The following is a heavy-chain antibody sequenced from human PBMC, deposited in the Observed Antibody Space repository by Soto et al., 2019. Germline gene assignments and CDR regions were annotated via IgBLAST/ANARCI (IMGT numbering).Heavy chain of an antibody. V-gene: IGHV1-18*01. CDR3: ARDLGYCSGGSCLYDNAFDI. D-gene: IGHD2-15*01. Sequence: QVQLVQSGAEVKKPGASVKVACKASGYTFTSYGISWVRQAPGQGLEWMGWTSAYTGNTNYAQKLQGRVTMTTDTATSTAYMELRSLRSDDTAVYYCARDLGYCSGGSCLYDNAFDIWGQGTMVTVSS. CDR1: GYTFTSYG. J-gene: IGHJ3*02. CDR2: TSAYTGNT.